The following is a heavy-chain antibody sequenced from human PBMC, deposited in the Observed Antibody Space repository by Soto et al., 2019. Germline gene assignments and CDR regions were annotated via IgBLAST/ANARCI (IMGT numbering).Heavy chain of an antibody. D-gene: IGHD2-2*01. CDR1: GFTFSSYA. Sequence: HPGGSLRLSCAASGFTFSSYAMSWVRQAPGKGLEWVSAISGSGGSTYYADSVKGRFTISRDNSKNTLYLQMNSLRAEDTAVYYCANQYCSSTSCYAYYYYGMDVWGQGTTVTVSS. J-gene: IGHJ6*02. V-gene: IGHV3-23*01. CDR3: ANQYCSSTSCYAYYYYGMDV. CDR2: ISGSGGST.